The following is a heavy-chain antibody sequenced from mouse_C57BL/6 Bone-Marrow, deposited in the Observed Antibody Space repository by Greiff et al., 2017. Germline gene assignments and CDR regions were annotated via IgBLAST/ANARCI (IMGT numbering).Heavy chain of an antibody. CDR1: GYTFTSYW. V-gene: IGHV1-59*01. J-gene: IGHJ2*01. CDR3: ARDGYYDYFDY. CDR2: IDPSDSYT. Sequence: QVQLQQPGAELVRPGTSVKLSCKASGYTFTSYWMHWVKQRPGQGLEWIGAIDPSDSYTNYNQKFKGKATLTVDTSSSTAYMQLSSLTSEDSAVYYCARDGYYDYFDYWGQGTTLTVSS. D-gene: IGHD2-3*01.